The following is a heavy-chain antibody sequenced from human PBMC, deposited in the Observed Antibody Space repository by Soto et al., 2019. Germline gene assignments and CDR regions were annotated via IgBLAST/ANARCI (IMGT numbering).Heavy chain of an antibody. V-gene: IGHV3-30*18. CDR3: AKDRGVGATTGMDV. Sequence: QVQLVESGGGVVQPGRSLRLSCAASGFTFSSYGMHWVRQAPGKGLEWVAVISYDGSNKYYADSVKGRFTISRDNSKNTLYLQMNSLRAEDTAVYYCAKDRGVGATTGMDVWGQGTTVTISS. CDR2: ISYDGSNK. CDR1: GFTFSSYG. D-gene: IGHD1-26*01. J-gene: IGHJ6*02.